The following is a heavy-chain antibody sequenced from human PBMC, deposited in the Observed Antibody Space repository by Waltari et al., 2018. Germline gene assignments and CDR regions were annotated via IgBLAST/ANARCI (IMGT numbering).Heavy chain of an antibody. CDR3: ARAHSGEGWYPYYYYGMDV. Sequence: QVQLVQSGAEVKKPGSSVKVSCKASGGTFSSYAISWVRQAPGPWLEWMGRIIPIFGTANYAQKFQGRVTITADKSTSTAYMELSSLRSEDTAVYYCARAHSGEGWYPYYYYGMDVWGQGTTVTVSS. D-gene: IGHD2-15*01. CDR2: IIPIFGTA. CDR1: GGTFSSYA. V-gene: IGHV1-69*08. J-gene: IGHJ6*02.